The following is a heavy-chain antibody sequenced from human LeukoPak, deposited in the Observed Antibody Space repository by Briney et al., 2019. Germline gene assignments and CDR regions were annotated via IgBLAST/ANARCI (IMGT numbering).Heavy chain of an antibody. V-gene: IGHV4-59*01. J-gene: IGHJ3*02. D-gene: IGHD3-10*01. CDR1: GGSISTYY. Sequence: SETLSLTCTVSGGSISTYYWSWVRQPPGKGLGWLGYISYSGSTTYSPSLKSRVTISLDTSKNQFSLRLSSLTAADTAVYYCSRRLLWFGEPHDAFDIWGQGTMVTVSS. CDR3: SRRLLWFGEPHDAFDI. CDR2: ISYSGST.